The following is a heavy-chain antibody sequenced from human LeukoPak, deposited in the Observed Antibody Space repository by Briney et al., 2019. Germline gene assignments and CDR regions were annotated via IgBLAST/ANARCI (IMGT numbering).Heavy chain of an antibody. D-gene: IGHD3-16*01. CDR1: GYTFTGYY. J-gene: IGHJ4*02. V-gene: IGHV1-8*02. CDR2: MNPNSGNT. Sequence: ASVKVSCKASGYTFTGYYMHWVRQAPGQGLEWMGWMNPNSGNTGYAQKFQGRVTMTRNTSISTAYMELSSLRSEDTAVYYCARLRGIYIDYWGQGTLVTVSS. CDR3: ARLRGIYIDY.